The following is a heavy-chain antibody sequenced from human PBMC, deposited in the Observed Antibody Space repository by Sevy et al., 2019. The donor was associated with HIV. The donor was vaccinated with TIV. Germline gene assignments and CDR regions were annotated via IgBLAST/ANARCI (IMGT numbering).Heavy chain of an antibody. CDR2: VSHSGNT. CDR1: GDSINTYY. V-gene: IGHV4-59*08. CDR3: ARLRWDLVVVPGATPGCYFDS. Sequence: SETLSLTCTVSGDSINTYYWSWIRQPPGKGLEWIGYVSHSGNTNYNPSLKSGVSMSADTSTNQLSLKVKSVTAADTAVYYYARLRWDLVVVPGATPGCYFDSWGQGTLVTVSS. D-gene: IGHD2-2*02. J-gene: IGHJ4*02.